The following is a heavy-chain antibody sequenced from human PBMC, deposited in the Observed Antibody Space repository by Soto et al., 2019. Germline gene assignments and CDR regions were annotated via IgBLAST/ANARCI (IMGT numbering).Heavy chain of an antibody. V-gene: IGHV4-4*07. CDR2: FSLSGTT. Sequence: SETLSLTCTVSGASITGSSYWSWIRHPAGKGLEWIGRFSLSGTTNYNPSLRSRVTMSADVSKNQFSLRLTSVTAADTALYYCARGMTPPGAPAWYYFDSWGQGTLVTVSS. CDR1: GASITGSSY. D-gene: IGHD2-8*02. J-gene: IGHJ4*02. CDR3: ARGMTPPGAPAWYYFDS.